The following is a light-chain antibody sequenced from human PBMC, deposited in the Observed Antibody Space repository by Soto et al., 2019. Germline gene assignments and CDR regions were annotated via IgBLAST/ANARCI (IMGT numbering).Light chain of an antibody. Sequence: QSALPQPASVSGSPGQSITISCTGTSSDVGGYNYVSWYQQHPGKAPKLMIYAVTDRPSGVSSRFSGSKSGNTASLTISGLQAEDEADYYCSSYTSSSTRFGTGTKLTVL. CDR2: AVT. J-gene: IGLJ1*01. CDR1: SSDVGGYNY. CDR3: SSYTSSSTR. V-gene: IGLV2-14*01.